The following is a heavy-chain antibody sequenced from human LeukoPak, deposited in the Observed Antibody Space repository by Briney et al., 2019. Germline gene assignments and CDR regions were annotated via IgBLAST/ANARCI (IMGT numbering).Heavy chain of an antibody. V-gene: IGHV4-59*01. CDR2: IYYSGST. Sequence: SETLSLTCTVSGGSISSYYWSWIRQAPGKGLEWIGYIYYSGSTNYNPSLKSRVTISVDTSKNQFSLKLSSVTAADTAVYYCARSSGWYWGRTPFHFDYWGQGTLVTVSS. CDR3: ARSSGWYWGRTPFHFDY. CDR1: GGSISSYY. J-gene: IGHJ4*02. D-gene: IGHD6-19*01.